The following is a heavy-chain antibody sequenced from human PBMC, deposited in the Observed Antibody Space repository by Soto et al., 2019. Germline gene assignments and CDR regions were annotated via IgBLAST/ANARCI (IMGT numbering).Heavy chain of an antibody. CDR2: IYSGGST. J-gene: IGHJ3*02. Sequence: EVQLVESGGGLIQPGGSLRLSCAASGFTVSSNYMSWVRQAPGKGLEWVSVIYSGGSTYYADSVKGRFTISRDNSKNTLYLQMNSLRAEDTAVYYCARFSGRDDSSGTDAFDIWGQGTMVTVSS. CDR3: ARFSGRDDSSGTDAFDI. D-gene: IGHD3-22*01. CDR1: GFTVSSNY. V-gene: IGHV3-53*01.